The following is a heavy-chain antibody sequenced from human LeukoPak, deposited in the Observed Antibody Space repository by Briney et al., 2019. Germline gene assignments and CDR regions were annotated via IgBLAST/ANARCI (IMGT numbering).Heavy chain of an antibody. CDR3: ARVPDGAPPLDY. CDR1: GFTFDDYA. J-gene: IGHJ4*02. V-gene: IGHV3-9*01. Sequence: GGSLRLSCAASGFTFDDYAMHWVRQAPGKGLEWVSGISWNSGSIGYADSVKGRFTISRDNAKNSLYLQMNSLRAEDTAVYYCARVPDGAPPLDYWGQGTLVTVSS. CDR2: ISWNSGSI. D-gene: IGHD4-17*01.